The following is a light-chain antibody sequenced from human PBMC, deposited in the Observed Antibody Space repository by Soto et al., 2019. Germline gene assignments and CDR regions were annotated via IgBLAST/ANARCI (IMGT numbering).Light chain of an antibody. J-gene: IGKJ4*01. Sequence: EIVMTQAPATLSVSPGERATLFCRASQSISSSLAWYQQKAGQAPRLLIYGTSTRATGIPARFSGSGSGTEFTLTISSLQSEDFAVYYCQRYNNWPPLTFGGGTKVEIK. CDR2: GTS. V-gene: IGKV3-15*01. CDR1: QSISSS. CDR3: QRYNNWPPLT.